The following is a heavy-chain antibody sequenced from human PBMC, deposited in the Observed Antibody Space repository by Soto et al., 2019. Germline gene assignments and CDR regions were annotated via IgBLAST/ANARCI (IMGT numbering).Heavy chain of an antibody. CDR2: IYYSGST. J-gene: IGHJ4*02. CDR1: DGSISSSSYY. V-gene: IGHV4-39*01. D-gene: IGHD2-15*01. CDR3: ARHTPAISISDH. Sequence: SETLSLTSTVSDGSISSSSYYWGWIRQPPGKGLEWIGSIYYSGSTYYNPSLKSRVTISVDTSKNQFSLKLSSVTAADTAVYYCARHTPAISISDHWGQGTLVTVSS.